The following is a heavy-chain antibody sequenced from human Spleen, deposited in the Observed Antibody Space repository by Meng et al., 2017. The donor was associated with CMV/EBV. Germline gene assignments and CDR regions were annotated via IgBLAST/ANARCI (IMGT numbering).Heavy chain of an antibody. CDR1: GYTLTELS. J-gene: IGHJ4*02. CDR2: FDPEDGET. D-gene: IGHD3-10*01. CDR3: ATVPDYYGSGSSLDY. V-gene: IGHV1-24*01. Sequence: QVELVQSGAAGKKPGASVKVSCKVSGYTLTELSMHWVRQAPGKGLEWMGGFDPEDGETIYAQKFQGRVTMTEDTSTDTAYMELSSLRSEDTAVYYCATVPDYYGSGSSLDYWGQGTLVTVSS.